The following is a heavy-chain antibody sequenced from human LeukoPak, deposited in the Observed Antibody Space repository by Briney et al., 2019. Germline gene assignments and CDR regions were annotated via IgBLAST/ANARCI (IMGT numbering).Heavy chain of an antibody. CDR3: ARDRDLSGGMDV. V-gene: IGHV4-38-2*02. J-gene: IGHJ6*04. Sequence: SSETLSLTCTVSGYSISSGYYWGWIRQPPGKGLEWIGSIYHSGSTYYNPSLKSRVTISVDTSKNQFSLKLSSVTAADTAVYYCARDRDLSGGMDVWGKGTTVTVSS. CDR1: GYSISSGYY. CDR2: IYHSGST. D-gene: IGHD3-10*01.